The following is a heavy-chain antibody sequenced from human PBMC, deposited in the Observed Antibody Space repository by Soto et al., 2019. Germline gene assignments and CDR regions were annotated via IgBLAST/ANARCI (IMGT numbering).Heavy chain of an antibody. Sequence: SETLALTCTVYGGSISSGGYYWSWIRQHPGKGLEWIGYIYYSGSTYYNPSLKSRVTISVDTSKNQFSLKLSSVTAADTAVYYCAREKPSTFDYWGQGTLVTVSS. CDR1: GGSISSGGYY. CDR3: AREKPSTFDY. V-gene: IGHV4-31*03. J-gene: IGHJ4*02. D-gene: IGHD1-26*01. CDR2: IYYSGST.